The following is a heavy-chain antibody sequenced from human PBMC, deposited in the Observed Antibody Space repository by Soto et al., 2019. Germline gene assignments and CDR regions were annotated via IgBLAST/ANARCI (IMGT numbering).Heavy chain of an antibody. D-gene: IGHD2-21*02. V-gene: IGHV3-23*01. J-gene: IGHJ4*02. CDR1: VLTFSSYG. Sequence: RGFLLLSCASSVLTFSSYGMSGVRQAPGKGLEWVSAISGSGGSTYYADSVKGRFTISRDNSKNTLYLQMNSLRAEDTAVYYCAKDPAYCGGDCYSVYYFDYWGQGTMVTVSS. CDR2: ISGSGGST. CDR3: AKDPAYCGGDCYSVYYFDY.